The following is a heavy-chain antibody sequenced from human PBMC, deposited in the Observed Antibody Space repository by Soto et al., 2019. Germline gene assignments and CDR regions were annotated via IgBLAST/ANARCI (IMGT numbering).Heavy chain of an antibody. J-gene: IGHJ5*02. CDR2: ISAYNGNT. CDR3: XXXXXVVVAVIQGSWFDP. D-gene: IGHD2-15*01. CDR1: GYTFTSYG. Sequence: QVQLVQSGAEVKKPGASVKVSCKASGYTFTSYGISWVRQAPGQGLEWMGWISAYNGNTNYAQKLQGRVTMTTDTXXXXXXXXXXXXXXXXXXXYXXXXXXXVVVAVIQGSWFDPWGQGTLVTV. V-gene: IGHV1-18*01.